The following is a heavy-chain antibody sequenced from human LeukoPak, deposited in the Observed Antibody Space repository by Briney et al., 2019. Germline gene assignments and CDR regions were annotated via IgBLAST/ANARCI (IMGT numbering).Heavy chain of an antibody. J-gene: IGHJ4*02. CDR3: ARDGQQSSPYAYDY. V-gene: IGHV3-33*01. CDR2: IWSDGNNK. Sequence: GGSLRLSCAASGFSFWHHAMHWVRQAPGKGLEWLLQIWSDGNNKYYADTVGGRFTISRDTSKNTLYLEMNSLRAEDTAIYYCARDGQQSSPYAYDYWGQGTLVTVSS. D-gene: IGHD2-2*01. CDR1: GFSFWHHA.